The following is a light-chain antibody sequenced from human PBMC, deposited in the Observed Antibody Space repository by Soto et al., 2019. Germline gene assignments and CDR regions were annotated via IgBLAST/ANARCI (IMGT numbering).Light chain of an antibody. J-gene: IGKJ5*01. V-gene: IGKV1-39*01. Sequence: IKMYNAPSSLSATVRARFTFTCLASQSISSYLNCYQQKPGKARKLLIYAASSLQSGVPSRFSGSGSGTDFTLTIISLQPEDFTTYYCQLTSITLITFGQGGLQEIK. CDR3: QLTSITLIT. CDR1: QSISSY. CDR2: AAS.